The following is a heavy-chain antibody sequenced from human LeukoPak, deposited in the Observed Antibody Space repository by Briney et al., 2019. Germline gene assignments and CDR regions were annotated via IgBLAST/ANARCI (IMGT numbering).Heavy chain of an antibody. J-gene: IGHJ4*02. CDR3: ARAPVIDRFDY. CDR1: GFIFSTYW. D-gene: IGHD3-9*01. Sequence: GGSLRLSCAASGFIFSTYWMTWVRQAPGKGLEWVANIKQDGNEKYYVDSVKGRFTISRDNAKNSLYLQMNSLRAEDTAVYYCARAPVIDRFDYWGQGTLVTVSS. V-gene: IGHV3-7*01. CDR2: IKQDGNEK.